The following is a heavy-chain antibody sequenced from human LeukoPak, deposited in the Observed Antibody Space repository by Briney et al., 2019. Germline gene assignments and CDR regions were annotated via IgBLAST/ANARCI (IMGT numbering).Heavy chain of an antibody. D-gene: IGHD3-16*02. Sequence: ASVKVSCKASGYTFTSYYMHWVRQAPGLGLEWMGIINPSAGSTNYAQKFQGRVTITADESTSTAYMELSSLRSEDTAVYYCARYLGELSSYFDYWGQGTLVTVSS. CDR1: GYTFTSYY. CDR3: ARYLGELSSYFDY. J-gene: IGHJ4*02. V-gene: IGHV1-46*01. CDR2: INPSAGST.